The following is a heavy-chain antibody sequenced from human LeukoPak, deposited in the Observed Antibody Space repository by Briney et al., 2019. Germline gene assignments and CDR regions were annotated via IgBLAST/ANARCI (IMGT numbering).Heavy chain of an antibody. CDR1: GGSFSDYY. Sequence: PSETLSLTCAVYGGSFSDYYWTWIRQTPGKGLEWIGQISHSGTTSYNPSLKSRVTMSVDTSKNQFSLKLTSVTAADTAVYYCARGCPGYWGQGTLVIVSS. CDR3: ARGCPGY. V-gene: IGHV4-34*01. CDR2: ISHSGTT. J-gene: IGHJ4*02.